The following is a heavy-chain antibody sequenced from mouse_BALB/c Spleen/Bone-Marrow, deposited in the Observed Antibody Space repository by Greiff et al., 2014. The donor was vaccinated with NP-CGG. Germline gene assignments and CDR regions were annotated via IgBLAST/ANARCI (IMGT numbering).Heavy chain of an antibody. CDR3: ARYYYGGSYFDY. CDR1: GFNIKDTY. CDR2: IDPANGNT. Sequence: EVQLVESGAELVKPGASVKLSCTASGFNIKDTYMHWVKQRPEQGLEWIGRIDPANGNTKYDPKFQGKATITADTSSNTAYLQLGSLTSEDTAVYYCARYYYGGSYFDYWGQGTTLTVSS. D-gene: IGHD1-1*01. J-gene: IGHJ2*01. V-gene: IGHV14-3*02.